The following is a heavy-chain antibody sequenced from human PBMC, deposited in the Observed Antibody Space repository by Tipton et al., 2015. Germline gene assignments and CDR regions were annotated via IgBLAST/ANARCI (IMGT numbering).Heavy chain of an antibody. CDR3: ASPRAYYYDSSGYMDV. Sequence: QSGAEVKKPGASVKVSCKASGGTVSSYAVSWVRQAPGQGLVWMGGIIPIFGTANYAQKFQGRVTITADGSTNTAYMELSSLRSEDTAVYYCASPRAYYYDSSGYMDVWGQGTTVTVSS. J-gene: IGHJ6*03. CDR1: GGTVSSYA. CDR2: IIPIFGTA. V-gene: IGHV1-69*13. D-gene: IGHD3-22*01.